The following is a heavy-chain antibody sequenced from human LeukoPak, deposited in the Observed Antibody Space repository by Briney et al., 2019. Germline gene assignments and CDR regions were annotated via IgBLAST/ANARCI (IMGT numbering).Heavy chain of an antibody. CDR2: INHSGST. CDR3: ARGTESSGWNFDY. V-gene: IGHV4-34*01. CDR1: GGSFSGHY. J-gene: IGHJ4*02. D-gene: IGHD6-25*01. Sequence: SETLSLTCAVYGGSFSGHYCTWIRQSPGKGLEWIGEINHSGSTNYNPSLKSRVAISLDASENQFSLRVTSVTAADTAVYYCARGTESSGWNFDYWGQGTLVTVSS.